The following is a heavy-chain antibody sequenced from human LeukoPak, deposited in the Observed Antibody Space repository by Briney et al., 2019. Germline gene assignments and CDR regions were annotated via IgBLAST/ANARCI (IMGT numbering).Heavy chain of an antibody. Sequence: SETLSLTCTVSGGSVSSGNSYWSWIRQPPGKGLEWIGYIYYSGTTNYNPSLKSRVTLSVDTSKNQFSLKLTSVTAADTAVYYCARHEKLGQFDYWGQGTLVTVSS. CDR2: IYYSGTT. CDR3: ARHEKLGQFDY. J-gene: IGHJ4*02. CDR1: GGSVSSGNSY. D-gene: IGHD3-10*01. V-gene: IGHV4-61*01.